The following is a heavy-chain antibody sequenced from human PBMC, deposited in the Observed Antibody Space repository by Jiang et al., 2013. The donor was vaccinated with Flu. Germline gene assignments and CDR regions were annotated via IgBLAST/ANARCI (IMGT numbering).Heavy chain of an antibody. V-gene: IGHV1-24*01. CDR3: ATAGSYFDY. CDR2: FDPEDGET. D-gene: IGHD1-26*01. Sequence: ELSMHWVRQAPGKGLEWMGGFDPEDGETIYAQKFQGRVTMTEDTSTDTAYMELSSLRSEDTAVYYCATAGSYFDYWGQGTLVTVSS. CDR1: ELS. J-gene: IGHJ4*02.